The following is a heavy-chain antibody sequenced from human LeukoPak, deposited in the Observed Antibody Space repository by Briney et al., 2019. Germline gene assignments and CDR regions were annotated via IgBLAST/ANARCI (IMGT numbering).Heavy chain of an antibody. CDR1: GFTFDDYA. J-gene: IGHJ4*02. Sequence: GGSLRLSCAASGFTFDDYAMHWVRQAPGKGLEWVSGISWNSGSIGYADSVKGRFTISRDNAKNSLYLQMNSLRAEDTAVYYCARGGRMATVYFDYWGQGTLVTVSS. V-gene: IGHV3-9*01. CDR2: ISWNSGSI. D-gene: IGHD5-24*01. CDR3: ARGGRMATVYFDY.